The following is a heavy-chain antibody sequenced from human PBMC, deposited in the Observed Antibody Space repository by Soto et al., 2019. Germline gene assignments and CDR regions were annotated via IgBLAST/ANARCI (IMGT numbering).Heavy chain of an antibody. CDR2: IIPIFGTA. D-gene: IGHD6-19*01. Sequence: QVQLVQSGAEVKKPGSSVKVSCKASGGTFSSYAISWVRQAPGQGLEWMGGIIPIFGTANYAQKFQGRVMITADETTGTAFMEMSSVRSEETDVYYSVRIKESKFAVAGSCLRYNWFDPWGEGSLVTVSS. CDR3: VRIKESKFAVAGSCLRYNWFDP. CDR1: GGTFSSYA. V-gene: IGHV1-69*01. J-gene: IGHJ5*02.